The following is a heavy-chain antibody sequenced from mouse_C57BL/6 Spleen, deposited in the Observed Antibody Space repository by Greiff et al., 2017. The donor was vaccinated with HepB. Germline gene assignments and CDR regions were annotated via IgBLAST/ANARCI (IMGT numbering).Heavy chain of an antibody. V-gene: IGHV1-50*01. J-gene: IGHJ3*01. Sequence: VQLQQPGAELVKPGASVKLSCKASGYTFTSYWMQWVKQRPGQGLEWIGEIDPSDSYTNYNQKFKGKATLTVDTSSSTAYMQLSSLTSEDSAVYYCARGSSYEAWFAYWGQGTLVTVSA. CDR2: IDPSDSYT. D-gene: IGHD1-1*01. CDR1: GYTFTSYW. CDR3: ARGSSYEAWFAY.